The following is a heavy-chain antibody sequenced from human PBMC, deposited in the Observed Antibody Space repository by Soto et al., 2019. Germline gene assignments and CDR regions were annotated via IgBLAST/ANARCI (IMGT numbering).Heavy chain of an antibody. CDR3: ARAQDFWSGLALDGMDV. V-gene: IGHV4-31*03. J-gene: IGHJ6*02. D-gene: IGHD3-3*01. CDR2: IYYSGST. CDR1: GGSISSGGYY. Sequence: PSETLSLTCTVSGGSISSGGYYWSWIRQHPGKGLQWIGYIYYSGSTYYNPSLKSRVTISVDTSKNQFSLKLSSVTAAFTAVYYCARAQDFWSGLALDGMDVWGQGTTVTVFS.